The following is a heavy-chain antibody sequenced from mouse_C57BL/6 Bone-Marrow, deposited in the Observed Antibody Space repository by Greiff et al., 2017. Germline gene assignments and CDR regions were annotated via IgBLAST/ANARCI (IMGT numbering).Heavy chain of an antibody. CDR1: GYSITSGYY. J-gene: IGHJ4*01. CDR3: ARSITTVVATGGPWVAMDY. CDR2: ISYDGSN. V-gene: IGHV3-6*01. D-gene: IGHD1-1*01. Sequence: EVKLMESGPGLVKPSQSLSLTCSVTGYSITSGYYWNWIRQFPGNKLEWMGYISYDGSNNYNPSLKNRISIPRDTSKNQFFLKLNSVTTEDTATYYCARSITTVVATGGPWVAMDYWGQGTSVTVSS.